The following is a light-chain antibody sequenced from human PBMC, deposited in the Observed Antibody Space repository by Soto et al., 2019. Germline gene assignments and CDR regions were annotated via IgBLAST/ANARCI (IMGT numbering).Light chain of an antibody. Sequence: DIVMTQSPDSLAVSLGERATINCKSSQSVLYSSNNKNYLGWYQKKPGQPPKVLIYWASARESGVPERFSGSGSGTDFTLPISSLQAEDVAVYYCQQYYSSPDTFGQGTKVEIK. V-gene: IGKV4-1*01. CDR2: WAS. CDR3: QQYYSSPDT. CDR1: QSVLYSSNNKNY. J-gene: IGKJ2*01.